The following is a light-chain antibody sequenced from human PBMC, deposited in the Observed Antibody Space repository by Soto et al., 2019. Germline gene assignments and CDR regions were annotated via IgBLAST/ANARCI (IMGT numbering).Light chain of an antibody. Sequence: EVVLTQSPGTLSLSPGERATLSCRASQAVSSILLAWYQQKPGQAPRLLIYGASSRATGIPDRFSGSGSGTDFALTVSRLEPEDFAVYYCQQYGTSPIFGGGTKVDIK. J-gene: IGKJ4*01. V-gene: IGKV3-20*01. CDR3: QQYGTSPI. CDR1: QAVSSIL. CDR2: GAS.